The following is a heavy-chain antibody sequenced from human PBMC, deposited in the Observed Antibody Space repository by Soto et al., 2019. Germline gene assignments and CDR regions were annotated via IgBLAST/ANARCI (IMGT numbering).Heavy chain of an antibody. D-gene: IGHD3-22*01. Sequence: QVQLQESGPGLVKPSQTLSLTCTVSGGSISSGDYYWSWIRQPPGKGLEWIGYIYYSGSTYYNPSLKSRVTISVDTSKNQFSLKLSSVTAADTAVYYCARRSSYYYDSSGYHFDYRGQGTLVTVSS. CDR2: IYYSGST. CDR3: ARRSSYYYDSSGYHFDY. CDR1: GGSISSGDYY. V-gene: IGHV4-30-4*01. J-gene: IGHJ4*02.